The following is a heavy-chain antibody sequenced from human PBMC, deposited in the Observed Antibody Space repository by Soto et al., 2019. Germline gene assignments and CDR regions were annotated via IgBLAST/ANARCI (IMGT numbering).Heavy chain of an antibody. V-gene: IGHV3-48*02. D-gene: IGHD6-13*01. CDR3: ARDEIAAAGSFDY. CDR2: ISSSSSTI. J-gene: IGHJ4*02. CDR1: GFTFSSYS. Sequence: EVQLVESGGGLVQPGGSLRLSCAASGFTFSSYSMNWVRQAPGKGLEWVSYISSSSSTIYYADSVKGRFTISRDNAKNSLYLQMNGLRDEDTAVYYCARDEIAAAGSFDYWGQGTLVTVSS.